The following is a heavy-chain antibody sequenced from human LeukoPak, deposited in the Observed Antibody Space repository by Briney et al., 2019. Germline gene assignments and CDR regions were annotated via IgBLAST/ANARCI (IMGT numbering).Heavy chain of an antibody. D-gene: IGHD5-24*01. V-gene: IGHV1-69*13. CDR2: IIPIFGTA. Sequence: SVKVSCKASGGTFSSYAISWVQQAPGQGLEWMGGIIPIFGTANYAQKFQGRVTITADESTSTAYMELSSLRSEDTAVYYCARIRDGYNPMYYFDYWGQGTLVTVSS. J-gene: IGHJ4*02. CDR3: ARIRDGYNPMYYFDY. CDR1: GGTFSSYA.